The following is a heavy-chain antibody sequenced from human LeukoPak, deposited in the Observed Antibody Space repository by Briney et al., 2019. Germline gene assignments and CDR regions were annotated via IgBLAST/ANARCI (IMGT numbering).Heavy chain of an antibody. Sequence: GASVKVSCKASGHIFTSYYMYWVRQAPGQGLEWMGWINPNSGGTNYAQKFQGRVTMTRDTSISTAYMELSRLRSDDTAVYYCARDLMVSREEVYSSTHGRWLDPWGQGTLVTVSS. V-gene: IGHV1-2*02. CDR1: GHIFTSYY. CDR2: INPNSGGT. D-gene: IGHD6-13*01. CDR3: ARDLMVSREEVYSSTHGRWLDP. J-gene: IGHJ5*02.